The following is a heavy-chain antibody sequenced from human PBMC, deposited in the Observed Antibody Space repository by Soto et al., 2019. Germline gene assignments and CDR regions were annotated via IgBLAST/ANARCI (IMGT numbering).Heavy chain of an antibody. CDR3: ARGPGGDYVDY. CDR1: GYTFTSYA. J-gene: IGHJ4*02. Sequence: ASVKVSCKASGYTFTSYAMHWVRQAPGQRLEWMGWINAGNGNTKYSQNFQGRVTITRDTSASTAYMELSSLRSEDTAVYYCARGPGGDYVDYWGQGTLVTVSS. CDR2: INAGNGNT. V-gene: IGHV1-3*01. D-gene: IGHD3-10*01.